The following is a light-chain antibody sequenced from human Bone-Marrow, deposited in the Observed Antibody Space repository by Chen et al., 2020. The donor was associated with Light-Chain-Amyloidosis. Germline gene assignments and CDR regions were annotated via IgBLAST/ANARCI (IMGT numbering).Light chain of an antibody. V-gene: IGLV3-21*02. CDR3: QVWDRSSDRPV. CDR2: DDS. Sequence: SYVLTQPSPFSVAPGQPPTMPCGGNNIGSTSVHWYQQTPGQAPLLVVYDDSDRPSGIPERLSGSNSGNTATLTISRVEAGDEADYYCQVWDRSSDRPVFGGGTKLTVL. J-gene: IGLJ3*02. CDR1: NIGSTS.